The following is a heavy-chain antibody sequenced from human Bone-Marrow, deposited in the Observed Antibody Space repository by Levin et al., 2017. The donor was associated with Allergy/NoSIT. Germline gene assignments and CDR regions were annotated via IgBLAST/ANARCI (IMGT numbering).Heavy chain of an antibody. CDR1: GGSIRSYY. CDR2: IFPSGTT. D-gene: IGHD1-14*01. Sequence: TPSETLSLTCTVSGGSIRSYYWSWIRQPAGKGLEWIGRIFPSGTTSYNPSLKSRVTMSVDTSKNHFYLNLNSVTAADTAVYYCARIGIYRYFDYWGQGTLVTVSS. V-gene: IGHV4-4*07. J-gene: IGHJ4*02. CDR3: ARIGIYRYFDY.